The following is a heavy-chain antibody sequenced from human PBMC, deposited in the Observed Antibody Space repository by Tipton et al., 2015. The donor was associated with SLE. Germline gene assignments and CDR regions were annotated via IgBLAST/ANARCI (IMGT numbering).Heavy chain of an antibody. D-gene: IGHD5-24*01. V-gene: IGHV4-59*08. J-gene: IGHJ4*02. CDR3: AREMAGRYYFDY. Sequence: GLVKPSETLSLTCTVSTASISSYYWSWIRQPPGKGLEWIGYVHHSGTTNYNPSLKSRVTMSLDTSKRQFSLELSSVTAADTAVYYCAREMAGRYYFDYWGQGTLVTVSS. CDR1: TASISSYY. CDR2: VHHSGTT.